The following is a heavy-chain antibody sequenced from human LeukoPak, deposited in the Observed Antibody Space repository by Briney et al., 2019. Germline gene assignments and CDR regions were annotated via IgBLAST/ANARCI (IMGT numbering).Heavy chain of an antibody. D-gene: IGHD6-19*01. J-gene: IGHJ4*02. Sequence: SVKVSCKASGGTFSSYAISWVRQAPGQGLEWMGGIIPIFGTANYAQKFQGRVTITADESTSTAYMELSSLRSEDTAVYYCARDHGGIAVAPDYWGQGTLVTVSS. V-gene: IGHV1-69*13. CDR2: IIPIFGTA. CDR1: GGTFSSYA. CDR3: ARDHGGIAVAPDY.